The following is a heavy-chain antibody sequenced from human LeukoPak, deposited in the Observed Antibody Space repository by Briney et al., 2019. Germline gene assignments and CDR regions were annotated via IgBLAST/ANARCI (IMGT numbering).Heavy chain of an antibody. Sequence: GGSLRLSCAASGFTFSSYSMNWVRQAPGKGLEWVSSISSSSSYIYYADSVKGRFTISRGNAKNSLYLQMNSLRAEDTAVYYCARSSIAAAGTEFDYWGQGTLVTVSS. V-gene: IGHV3-21*01. CDR3: ARSSIAAAGTEFDY. CDR2: ISSSSSYI. J-gene: IGHJ4*02. D-gene: IGHD6-13*01. CDR1: GFTFSSYS.